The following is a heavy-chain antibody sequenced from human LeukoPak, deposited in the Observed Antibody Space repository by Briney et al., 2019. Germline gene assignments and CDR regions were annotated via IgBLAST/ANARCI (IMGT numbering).Heavy chain of an antibody. D-gene: IGHD3-22*01. CDR1: GGSISSYY. Sequence: SETLSLTCTVSGGSISSYYWGWIRQPPGKGLEWIGTIYYSGSTYYNPSLKSRVTISVDTSKNQFSLKLSSVTAADTAVYYCARHTGSSSYYFFDYWGQGTLVTVSS. CDR2: IYYSGST. J-gene: IGHJ4*02. V-gene: IGHV4-39*01. CDR3: ARHTGSSSYYFFDY.